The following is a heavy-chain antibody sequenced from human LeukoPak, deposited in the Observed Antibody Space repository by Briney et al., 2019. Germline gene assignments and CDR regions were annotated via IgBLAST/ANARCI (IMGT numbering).Heavy chain of an antibody. D-gene: IGHD3-3*01. Sequence: PGGSLRLSCAASGFTFSDYYMNWVRQAPGKGLEWISYISGSGSAIFYTDSVKGRFTISRDNAKNSVYLQMNSLRAEDTAVYYCASRVVDYRGQGTLVTVSS. J-gene: IGHJ4*02. CDR3: ASRVVDY. CDR1: GFTFSDYY. CDR2: ISGSGSAI. V-gene: IGHV3-11*01.